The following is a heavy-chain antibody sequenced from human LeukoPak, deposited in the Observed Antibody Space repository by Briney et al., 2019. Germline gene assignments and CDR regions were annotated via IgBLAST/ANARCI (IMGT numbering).Heavy chain of an antibody. CDR1: GFTFSSYS. Sequence: GGSLRLSCAASGFTFSSYSMNWVRQAPGKGLEWASSISSSSSYIYYADSVKGRFTISRDNSKNTLYLQMNSLRAEDTAVYYCAKEAPYYDILTLTQYFDYWGQGTLVTVSS. V-gene: IGHV3-21*04. J-gene: IGHJ4*02. CDR3: AKEAPYYDILTLTQYFDY. CDR2: ISSSSSYI. D-gene: IGHD3-9*01.